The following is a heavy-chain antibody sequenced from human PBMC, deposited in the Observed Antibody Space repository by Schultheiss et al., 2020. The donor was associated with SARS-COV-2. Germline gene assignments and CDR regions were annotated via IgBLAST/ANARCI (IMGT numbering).Heavy chain of an antibody. Sequence: SETLSLTCAVSGGSISSYYWSWIRQPPGKGLEWIGDIDQYGRTNYNPSLKSRVTISVDTSKNQFSLNLSSVTAADTAMYYCAKNGDYTLSDYWGQGTLVTVSS. J-gene: IGHJ4*02. D-gene: IGHD4-17*01. CDR2: IDQYGRT. CDR3: AKNGDYTLSDY. CDR1: GGSISSYY. V-gene: IGHV4-34*01.